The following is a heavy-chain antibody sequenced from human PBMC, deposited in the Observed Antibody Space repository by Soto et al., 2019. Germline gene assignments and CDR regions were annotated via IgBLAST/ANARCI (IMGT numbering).Heavy chain of an antibody. D-gene: IGHD3-22*01. J-gene: IGHJ4*02. Sequence: SETLSLTCTVSCGSISSYYWSWIRQPPGKGLEWIGYIYYSGSTNYNPSLKSRVTISVDTSKNQFSLKLSSVTAADTAVYYCARGKNYYDSSGSPTYYFDYWGQGTLVTVSS. CDR1: CGSISSYY. CDR3: ARGKNYYDSSGSPTYYFDY. CDR2: IYYSGST. V-gene: IGHV4-59*01.